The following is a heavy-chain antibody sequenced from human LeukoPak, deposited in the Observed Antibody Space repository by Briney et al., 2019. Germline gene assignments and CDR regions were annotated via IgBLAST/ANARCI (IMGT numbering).Heavy chain of an antibody. J-gene: IGHJ4*02. CDR1: GGSFNGYY. V-gene: IGHV4-34*01. CDR2: IDHSGST. CDR3: ARGAYISGIIGFDH. D-gene: IGHD1-20*01. Sequence: SSETLSLTCAVYGGSFNGYYWSWIRQPPGKGLEWIGEIDHSGSTNYNPSLKSRVTISVDTSKNQFSLKLSSVTAADTAVYYCARGAYISGIIGFDHWGQGTLVTVSS.